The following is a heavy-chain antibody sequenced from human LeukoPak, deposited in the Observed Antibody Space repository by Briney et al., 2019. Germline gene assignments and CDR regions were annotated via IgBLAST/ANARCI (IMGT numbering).Heavy chain of an antibody. CDR2: IYPSGST. D-gene: IGHD3-10*01. Sequence: PSETLSLTCTVSGGSISSYHWSWIRQPAGKGLEWIGRIYPSGSTNYNPPLKSRVSMSVDPSKNKFSLKLSSVTAADTAVYYCARAVGSGSFQTYYYYMDVWGKGTTVTISS. CDR1: GGSISSYH. J-gene: IGHJ6*03. V-gene: IGHV4-4*07. CDR3: ARAVGSGSFQTYYYYMDV.